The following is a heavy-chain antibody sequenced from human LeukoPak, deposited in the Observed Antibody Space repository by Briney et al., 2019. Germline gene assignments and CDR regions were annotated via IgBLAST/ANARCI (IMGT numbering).Heavy chain of an antibody. Sequence: GGSLRLSCAASGFTFSSDAMSWVRQAPGKGLEWVSTISGGGGTTYYSDSVKGRFTISRDNSKNTLFLQMNSLRAEDTAIYYCAKASTFGELNRPLDYWGQGTLVTVSS. CDR1: GFTFSSDA. V-gene: IGHV3-23*01. CDR2: ISGGGGTT. J-gene: IGHJ4*02. D-gene: IGHD3-10*01. CDR3: AKASTFGELNRPLDY.